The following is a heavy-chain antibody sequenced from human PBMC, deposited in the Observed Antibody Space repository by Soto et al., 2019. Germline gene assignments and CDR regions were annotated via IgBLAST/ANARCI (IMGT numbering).Heavy chain of an antibody. CDR2: AYHSGNT. CDR1: GGSVNTNY. CDR3: ARSESGYSSSWFVP. D-gene: IGHD5-12*01. Sequence: PSETLSLTCSVFGGSVNTNYWSWIRQSPGKGLEWIGCAYHSGNTYYNPSLESRVTISVDTSKNQFSLMLSSVTAADTAVYYCARSESGYSSSWFVPWGQGIVVTGSS. J-gene: IGHJ5*02. V-gene: IGHV4-59*02.